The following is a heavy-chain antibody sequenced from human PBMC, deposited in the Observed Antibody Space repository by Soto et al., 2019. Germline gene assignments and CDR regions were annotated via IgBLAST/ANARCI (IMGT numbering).Heavy chain of an antibody. Sequence: SVKVSCKASGGTFSSDAISWVRQAPGQGLEWMGGIIPIFGTANYAQKFQGRVTITADESTSTAYMELSSLRSEDTAVYYCARERYCSSTSCYPPRYYYYGMDVWGQGTTVTVSS. CDR2: IIPIFGTA. V-gene: IGHV1-69*13. CDR1: GGTFSSDA. CDR3: ARERYCSSTSCYPPRYYYYGMDV. J-gene: IGHJ6*02. D-gene: IGHD2-2*01.